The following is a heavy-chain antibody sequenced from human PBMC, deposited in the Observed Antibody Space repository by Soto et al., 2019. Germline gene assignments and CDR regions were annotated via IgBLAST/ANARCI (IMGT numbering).Heavy chain of an antibody. CDR3: ARDEQQEVRGLDY. Sequence: QLVQSGGEVKKPGASVQVSCKASGYTFISYGISWVRQAPGQGLEWVGWINAYTGKTKLAQKVQGRVTLTTDRSTSTAYMQLSSLRAYVTAVYYCARDEQQEVRGLDYWGQGTLVSVSS. CDR2: INAYTGKT. D-gene: IGHD6-13*01. V-gene: IGHV1-18*01. J-gene: IGHJ4*02. CDR1: GYTFISYG.